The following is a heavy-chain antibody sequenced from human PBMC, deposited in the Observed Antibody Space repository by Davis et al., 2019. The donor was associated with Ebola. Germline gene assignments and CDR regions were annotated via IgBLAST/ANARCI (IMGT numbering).Heavy chain of an antibody. V-gene: IGHV4-59*01. Sequence: MPSETLSLTCTVSGGSFSDYYWSWIRQPPGKGLEWIGYIYSSGSTNYNPSLRSRVTMSIDTSKNQFSLKLSSVTAADTAIYYCAREQWPVKYFDNWGQGTHVSVSS. J-gene: IGHJ4*02. CDR2: IYSSGST. CDR1: GGSFSDYY. CDR3: AREQWPVKYFDN. D-gene: IGHD6-19*01.